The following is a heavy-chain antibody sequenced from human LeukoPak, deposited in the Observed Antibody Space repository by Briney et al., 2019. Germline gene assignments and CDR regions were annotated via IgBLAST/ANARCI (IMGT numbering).Heavy chain of an antibody. J-gene: IGHJ4*02. CDR1: GFTFSSYW. V-gene: IGHV3-21*06. D-gene: IGHD6-13*01. CDR2: ISSSGDFI. Sequence: GGSLRLSCAASGFTFSSYWMHWVRQAPGKGLEWVSSISSSGDFIFYADSVKGRFTISRDNAKNSLYLQMNGLRAEDTAVYYCASPLIAAAGTVDYWGQGTLVTVSS. CDR3: ASPLIAAAGTVDY.